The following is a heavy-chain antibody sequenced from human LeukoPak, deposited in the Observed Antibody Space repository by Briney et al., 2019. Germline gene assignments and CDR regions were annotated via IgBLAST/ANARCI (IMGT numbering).Heavy chain of an antibody. D-gene: IGHD5-18*01. Sequence: PGRPLRLSCAASGFTFSSYAMHWVRQAPGKGLEWVAVISYDGSNKYYADSAKGRFTISRDNSKNTLYLQMNSLRAEDTAVYYCARGGYSLGNYYYYGMDVWGQGTTVTVSS. CDR3: ARGGYSLGNYYYYGMDV. J-gene: IGHJ6*02. CDR1: GFTFSSYA. CDR2: ISYDGSNK. V-gene: IGHV3-30-3*01.